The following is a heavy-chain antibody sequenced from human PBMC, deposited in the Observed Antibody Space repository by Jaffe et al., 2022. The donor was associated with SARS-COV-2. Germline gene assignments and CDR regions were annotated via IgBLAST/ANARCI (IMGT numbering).Heavy chain of an antibody. D-gene: IGHD2-21*01. Sequence: QVTLREIGPALVEPTQTLTLTCDVSGFSLATSGMCVSWIRQPPGKALEWLALIDWNNDKYYNTSLKTRLTVSKDTPRGHVVLTMTNMDPVDTATYFCARATRSGGECYSAFDIWGQGTMVTVSS. V-gene: IGHV2-70*01. CDR1: GFSLATSGMC. J-gene: IGHJ3*02. CDR2: IDWNNDK. CDR3: ARATRSGGECYSAFDI.